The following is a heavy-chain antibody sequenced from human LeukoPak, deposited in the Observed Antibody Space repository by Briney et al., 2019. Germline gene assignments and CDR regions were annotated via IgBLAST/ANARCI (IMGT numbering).Heavy chain of an antibody. D-gene: IGHD3-22*01. CDR3: AKDRDYVSSGYYADY. V-gene: IGHV3-23*01. J-gene: IGHJ4*02. Sequence: GGSLRLSCAASGFTFSDYYMSWIRQAPGKGLEWVSAISGSGGSTYYADSVKGRFTISRDNSKNTLYLQMNSLRAEDTAVYYCAKDRDYVSSGYYADYWGQGTLVTVSS. CDR1: GFTFSDYY. CDR2: ISGSGGST.